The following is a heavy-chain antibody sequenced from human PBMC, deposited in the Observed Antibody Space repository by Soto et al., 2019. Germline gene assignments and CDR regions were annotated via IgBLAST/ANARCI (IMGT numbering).Heavy chain of an antibody. Sequence: QVQLVESGGGVVQPGRSLRLSCAASGFTFSSYAMHWVRQAPGKGLEWVAVISYDGSKKYYADSVKGRFTISRDNSKNTLYLQMNSLRAEDTAVYYWSRLIAAAGTLDYWGQGTLLTVSS. CDR1: GFTFSSYA. D-gene: IGHD6-13*01. V-gene: IGHV3-30-3*01. CDR2: ISYDGSKK. J-gene: IGHJ4*02. CDR3: SRLIAAAGTLDY.